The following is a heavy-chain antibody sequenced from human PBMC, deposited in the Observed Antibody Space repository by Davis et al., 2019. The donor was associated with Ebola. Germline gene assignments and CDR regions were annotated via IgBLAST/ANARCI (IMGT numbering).Heavy chain of an antibody. CDR3: AKAGDLLVVIAAIDY. CDR2: ISDTGGSI. D-gene: IGHD2-15*01. Sequence: GESLKISCAVSGFTFSNYAMSWVRQAPAKGLEWVSTISDTGGSIYYADSVKGRFTISRDNSKNTLYLQMNSLRAEDTAVYYCAKAGDLLVVIAAIDYWGQGTLVTVSS. V-gene: IGHV3-23*01. J-gene: IGHJ4*02. CDR1: GFTFSNYA.